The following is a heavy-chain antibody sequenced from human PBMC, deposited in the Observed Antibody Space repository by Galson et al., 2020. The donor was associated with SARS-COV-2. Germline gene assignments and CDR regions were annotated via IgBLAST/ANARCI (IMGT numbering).Heavy chain of an antibody. CDR1: GGSVSSGSYY. J-gene: IGHJ6*02. CDR3: AIIERDTAMDPSGLYDDGMDV. D-gene: IGHD5-18*01. V-gene: IGHV4-61*01. CDR2: IYYSGST. Sequence: SETLSLTCTVSGGSVSSGSYYWSWIRQPPGKGLEWIGYIYYSGSTNYNPYIKSRVPLSVDTSKNQFSLKLSSVTAADTAVYDCAIIERDTAMDPSGLYDDGMDVWGQGTTVTVSS.